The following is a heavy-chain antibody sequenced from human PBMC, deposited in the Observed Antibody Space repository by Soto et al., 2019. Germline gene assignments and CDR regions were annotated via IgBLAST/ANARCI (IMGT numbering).Heavy chain of an antibody. V-gene: IGHV1-69*01. CDR2: IIPISGTA. Sequence: QVQLAQSGAEVKKPGSSVKVSCKASGGTFSSYAISWVRQAPGQGLEWMGGIIPISGTANYAQKFQGRVTMTADESTSTAYMELSSLRSEDTAVYYCARSQGSSTSLEIYYYYYYGMDVWGQGTTVTVSS. D-gene: IGHD2-2*01. CDR1: GGTFSSYA. CDR3: ARSQGSSTSLEIYYYYYYGMDV. J-gene: IGHJ6*02.